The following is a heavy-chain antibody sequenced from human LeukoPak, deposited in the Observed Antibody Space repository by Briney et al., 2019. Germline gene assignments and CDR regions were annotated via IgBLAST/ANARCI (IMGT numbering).Heavy chain of an antibody. Sequence: GASVKVSRKASGYTFTSYDINWVRQATGQGLEWMGWMNPNSGNTGYAQKFQGRVTMTRNTSISTAYMELSSLRSEDTAVYYCARGGTAGSYYYYYGMDVWGQGTTVTVSS. CDR2: MNPNSGNT. CDR1: GYTFTSYD. V-gene: IGHV1-8*01. D-gene: IGHD6-13*01. J-gene: IGHJ6*02. CDR3: ARGGTAGSYYYYYGMDV.